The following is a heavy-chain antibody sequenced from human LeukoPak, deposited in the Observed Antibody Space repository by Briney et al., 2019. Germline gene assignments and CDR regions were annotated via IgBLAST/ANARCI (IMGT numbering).Heavy chain of an antibody. V-gene: IGHV4-61*02. Sequence: KPSETLSLTCTVSGGSISSGSYYWSWIRQPAGKGLEWIGRIYTSGSTNYNPSLKSRVTISVDTSKNQFSLKLSSVTAADTAVYYCARGRDGSYRLGYWGQGTLVTVSS. CDR1: GGSISSGSYY. CDR2: IYTSGST. J-gene: IGHJ4*02. D-gene: IGHD1-26*01. CDR3: ARGRDGSYRLGY.